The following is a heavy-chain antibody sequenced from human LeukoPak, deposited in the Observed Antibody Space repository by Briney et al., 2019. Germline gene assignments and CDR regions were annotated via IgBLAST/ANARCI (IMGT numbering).Heavy chain of an antibody. D-gene: IGHD2-2*01. Sequence: VASVRVSCKASGYTFTGYYMHWVRQAPGQGLEWMGWINPNSGGTNYAQKFQGRVTMTRDTSISTAYMELSRLRSDDTAVYYCARVSVVPAGFDPWGQGTLVTVSS. CDR2: INPNSGGT. V-gene: IGHV1-2*02. CDR1: GYTFTGYY. CDR3: ARVSVVPAGFDP. J-gene: IGHJ5*02.